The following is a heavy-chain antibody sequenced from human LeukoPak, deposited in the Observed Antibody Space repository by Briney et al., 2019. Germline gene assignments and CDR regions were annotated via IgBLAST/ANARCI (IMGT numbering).Heavy chain of an antibody. D-gene: IGHD2-2*01. Sequence: ASVKVSCKASGYTFSGYYVHWVRQAPGQGLEWMGWINPNTGATNYAQKFQGRVTMTRDTSISAAFLELSMLTSDDTAVYCCARGGSTIVVVPASNLPSDYWGQGTLVTVSS. CDR3: ARGGSTIVVVPASNLPSDY. CDR1: GYTFSGYY. CDR2: INPNTGAT. J-gene: IGHJ4*02. V-gene: IGHV1-2*02.